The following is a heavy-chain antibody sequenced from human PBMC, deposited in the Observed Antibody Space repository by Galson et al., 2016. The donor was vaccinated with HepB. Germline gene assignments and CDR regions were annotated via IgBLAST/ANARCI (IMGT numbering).Heavy chain of an antibody. Sequence: SVKVSCKASGYTFSSYYMHWVRQAPGQGLEWMGIINPSGGTTTYAQKFQGSVTMTRDTSTTTVYMELSSLRSADTAVCYCASGADSGDDLGDYWGQGTLVTVSS. CDR3: ASGADSGDDLGDY. D-gene: IGHD5-12*01. CDR1: GYTFSSYY. CDR2: INPSGGTT. J-gene: IGHJ4*02. V-gene: IGHV1-46*01.